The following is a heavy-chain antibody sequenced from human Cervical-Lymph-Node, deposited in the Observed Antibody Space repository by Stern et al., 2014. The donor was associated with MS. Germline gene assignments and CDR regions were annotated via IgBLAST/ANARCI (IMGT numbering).Heavy chain of an antibody. D-gene: IGHD5-12*01. J-gene: IGHJ4*02. Sequence: EDQLVESGGGLVQPGGSLRLSCAASGFTFRSYDMHWVRQATGKGLEWVSAIGTAGDTYYPGSVKGRFTISRENAKNSLYLQMNSLRAGDTAVYYCARGYSGYGIFDYWGQGTLVTVSS. CDR1: GFTFRSYD. CDR3: ARGYSGYGIFDY. CDR2: IGTAGDT. V-gene: IGHV3-13*01.